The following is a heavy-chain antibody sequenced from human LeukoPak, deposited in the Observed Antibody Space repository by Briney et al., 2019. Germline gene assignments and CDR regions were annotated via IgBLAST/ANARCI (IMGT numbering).Heavy chain of an antibody. CDR2: INPSGSST. CDR3: ARDNSVGDTAWWFDP. J-gene: IGHJ5*02. D-gene: IGHD1-26*01. Sequence: EASVKLSCTASGYTFTSYYMHWVRQAPGQGLEWMGLINPSGSSTSYAQKFQGRLSLTRDMSTSTDYMELSSLRSEETAVYYCARDNSVGDTAWWFDPWGQGTLVTVSS. V-gene: IGHV1-46*01. CDR1: GYTFTSYY.